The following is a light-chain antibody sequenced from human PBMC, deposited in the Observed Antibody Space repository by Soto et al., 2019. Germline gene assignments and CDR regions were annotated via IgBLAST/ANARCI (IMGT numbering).Light chain of an antibody. V-gene: IGLV1-40*01. CDR3: QSYDSSLSGYV. CDR1: SSNIGAGYD. Sequence: QYVLTQPPSVSGAPGQRVTISCTGSSSNIGAGYDVHWYQQLPGTAPKLLIYGNSNRPSGVPDRFSGSKSGTSASLAITGLQAEYEADYSRQSYDSSLSGYVFGPGTKLTVL. CDR2: GNS. J-gene: IGLJ1*01.